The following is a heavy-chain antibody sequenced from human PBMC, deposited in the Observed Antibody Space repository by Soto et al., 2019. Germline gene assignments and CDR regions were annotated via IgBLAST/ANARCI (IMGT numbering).Heavy chain of an antibody. CDR2: IFSSGST. D-gene: IGHD5-12*01. CDR1: GGSINTFY. CDR3: AREGSYSAYNFAHGIQLWSFDF. V-gene: IGHV4-4*07. Sequence: SETLSLTCTVSGGSINTFYWSWVRQPAGKGLEWIGRIFSSGSTSFNPSLESRVAMSADTSKNHFSLNLSSVTAADMAVYYCAREGSYSAYNFAHGIQLWSFDFWGQGALVTVSS. J-gene: IGHJ4*02.